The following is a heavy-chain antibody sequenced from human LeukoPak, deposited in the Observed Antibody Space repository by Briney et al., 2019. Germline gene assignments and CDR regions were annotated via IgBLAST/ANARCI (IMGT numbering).Heavy chain of an antibody. J-gene: IGHJ6*03. CDR1: GGSISSGSYY. D-gene: IGHD3-3*01. V-gene: IGHV4-61*02. Sequence: SETLSLTCTVSGGSISSGSYYWSWIRQPAGKGLEWIGRIYTSGSTNYNPSLKSRVTISVDTSKNQFSLKLSSVTAADTAVHYCARDKVVTIFGVAPGYMDVWGKGTTVTVSS. CDR3: ARDKVVTIFGVAPGYMDV. CDR2: IYTSGST.